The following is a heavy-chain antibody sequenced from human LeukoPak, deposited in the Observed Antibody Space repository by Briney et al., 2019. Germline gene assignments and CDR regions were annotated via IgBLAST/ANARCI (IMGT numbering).Heavy chain of an antibody. CDR2: IRYDGSNK. CDR3: AKLNDYGGNRDY. D-gene: IGHD4-23*01. V-gene: IGHV3-30*02. J-gene: IGHJ4*02. Sequence: GGSLRLSCAASGFTFSSYGMHWVRQAPGKGLEWVAFIRYDGSNKYYADSVKGRFTISRDNSKNMLYLQMNSPRVEDTAVYYCAKLNDYGGNRDYWGQGTLVTVSS. CDR1: GFTFSSYG.